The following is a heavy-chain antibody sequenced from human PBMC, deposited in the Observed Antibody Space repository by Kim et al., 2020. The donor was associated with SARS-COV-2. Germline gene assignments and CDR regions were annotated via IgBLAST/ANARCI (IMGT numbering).Heavy chain of an antibody. V-gene: IGHV4-31*02. Sequence: YYNPSLKSRVTISGDTSKNQFSLKLSSVTAADTAVYYCARANWNDGEIDYWGQGTLVTVSS. D-gene: IGHD1-1*01. J-gene: IGHJ4*02. CDR3: ARANWNDGEIDY.